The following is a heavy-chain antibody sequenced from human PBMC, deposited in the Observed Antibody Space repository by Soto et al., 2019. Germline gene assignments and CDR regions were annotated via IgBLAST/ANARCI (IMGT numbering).Heavy chain of an antibody. Sequence: GESLKISCTGFGYTFTTFWISWVRQMPGRGLEWMGRIDPRDSYTNYSLSFQGHVTISVDKSISTAYLQWGSLKASDTAMYYCARLYCSSSTCDSWFDPWGQGTLVTVSS. V-gene: IGHV5-10-1*01. D-gene: IGHD2-2*01. CDR1: GYTFTTFW. CDR3: ARLYCSSSTCDSWFDP. J-gene: IGHJ5*02. CDR2: IDPRDSYT.